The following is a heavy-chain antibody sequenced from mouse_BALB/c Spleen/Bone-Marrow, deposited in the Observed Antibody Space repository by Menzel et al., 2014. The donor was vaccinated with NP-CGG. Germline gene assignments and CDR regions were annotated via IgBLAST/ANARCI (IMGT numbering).Heavy chain of an antibody. CDR2: FYPGNSDT. J-gene: IGHJ2*01. CDR1: GYTFTSYW. Sequence: DVQLQESGTVLARPGASVKMPCKASGYTFTSYWMHWIKQRPGQGLEWIGAFYPGNSDTIYNQEFKGKAKLTAVTSTSTAYMELSSLTNEDSAVYFCLTAGFDYWGQGTTLTVSS. D-gene: IGHD3-1*01. CDR3: LTAGFDY. V-gene: IGHV1-5*01.